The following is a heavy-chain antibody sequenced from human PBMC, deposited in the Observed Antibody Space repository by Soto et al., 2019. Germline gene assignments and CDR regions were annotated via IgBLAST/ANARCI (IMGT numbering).Heavy chain of an antibody. J-gene: IGHJ6*02. CDR2: IDPSDSYT. CDR3: ARRLRYCSSTSCYTGIGYYYGMDV. V-gene: IGHV5-10-1*01. D-gene: IGHD2-2*02. Sequence: PGESLKISCKGSGYSFTSYWISWVRRMPGKCLAWMGRIDPSDSYTNYSPSFQGHVTISADKSISTAYLQWSSLKASDTAMYYCARRLRYCSSTSCYTGIGYYYGMDVWGQGTTVTVSS. CDR1: GYSFTSYW.